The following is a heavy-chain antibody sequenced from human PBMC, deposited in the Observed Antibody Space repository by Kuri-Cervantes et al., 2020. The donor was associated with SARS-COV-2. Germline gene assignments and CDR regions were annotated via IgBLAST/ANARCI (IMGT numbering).Heavy chain of an antibody. J-gene: IGHJ3*02. CDR1: GFTFSSYW. CDR3: AFPISGWYGGAFDI. V-gene: IGHV3-7*01. CDR2: IKQDGSEK. Sequence: GESLKISCEASGFTFSSYWMSWVRQAPGKGLEWVANIKQDGSEKYYVDSVKGRFTISRDNAKNSLYLQMNSLRAEDTAVYYCAFPISGWYGGAFDIWGQGTMVTVSS. D-gene: IGHD6-19*01.